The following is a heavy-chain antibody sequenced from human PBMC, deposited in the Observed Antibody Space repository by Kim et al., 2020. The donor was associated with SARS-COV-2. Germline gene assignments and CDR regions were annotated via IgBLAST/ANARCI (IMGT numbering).Heavy chain of an antibody. J-gene: IGHJ4*01. CDR2: IYYSGST. CDR3: ARLGCSSTSCPGYFDY. Sequence: SETLSLTCTVSGGSISSYYWSWIRQPPGKGLEWIGYIYYSGSTNYNPSLKSRVTISVDTSKNQFSLKLSSVTAADTAVYYCARLGCSSTSCPGYFDYWG. CDR1: GGSISSYY. V-gene: IGHV4-59*08. D-gene: IGHD2-2*01.